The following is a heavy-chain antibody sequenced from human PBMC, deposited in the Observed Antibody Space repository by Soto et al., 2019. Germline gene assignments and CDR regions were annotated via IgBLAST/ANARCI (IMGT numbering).Heavy chain of an antibody. Sequence: PSETLSLTCAVSGASISSSHWWSWVRQPPGKGLEWIGEIYHRGSTNYNPSLKSRVTISVDKSKNQFSLKLSSVTAADTAVYYCARWGGRYSYQGTDAFDIWGQGTMVTVSS. CDR2: IYHRGST. CDR3: ARWGGRYSYQGTDAFDI. V-gene: IGHV4-4*02. D-gene: IGHD5-18*01. CDR1: GASISSSHW. J-gene: IGHJ3*02.